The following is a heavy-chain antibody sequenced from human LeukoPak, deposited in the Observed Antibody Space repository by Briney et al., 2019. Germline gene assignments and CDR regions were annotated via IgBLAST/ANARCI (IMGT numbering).Heavy chain of an antibody. CDR3: AKDPRDSPEYFQH. Sequence: GGSLRLSCAASGFTFSSYAMSWVRQAPGKGLEWVSAIIGSGGSTYYADSVKGRFTISRDNSKNTLYLRMNSLRAEDTAVYYCAKDPRDSPEYFQHWGQGTLVTVSS. V-gene: IGHV3-23*01. CDR2: IIGSGGST. CDR1: GFTFSSYA. J-gene: IGHJ1*01.